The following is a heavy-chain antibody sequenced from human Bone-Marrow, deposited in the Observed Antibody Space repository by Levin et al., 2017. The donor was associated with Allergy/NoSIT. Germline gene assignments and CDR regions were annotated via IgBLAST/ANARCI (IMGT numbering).Heavy chain of an antibody. Sequence: AGGSLRLSCAASGFTFNNYAMSWVRQAPGKGLEWVSTISGSGGSTHYADSVKGRLTFSRDNSKNTLYLQMNSLRAEDTAVYYCAKDPLFDYWGQGTLVTVSS. J-gene: IGHJ4*02. V-gene: IGHV3-23*01. CDR2: ISGSGGST. CDR3: AKDPLFDY. CDR1: GFTFNNYA.